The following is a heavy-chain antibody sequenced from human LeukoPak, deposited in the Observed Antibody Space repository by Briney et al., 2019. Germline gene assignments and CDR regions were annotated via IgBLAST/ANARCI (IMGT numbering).Heavy chain of an antibody. CDR2: IYYSGSS. CDR3: ARLHGDVDRVGVTLYYFDY. D-gene: IGHD1-26*01. J-gene: IGHJ4*02. V-gene: IGHV4-39*01. CDR1: GGSISSSYYY. Sequence: SETLSLTCTVSGGSISSSYYYRGWIRQPPGKGLQWIGSIYYSGSSYYNPSLKSRVTISVDTSKNQFSLKLSSVTAADTAVYYCARLHGDVDRVGVTLYYFDYWGQGALVTVSS.